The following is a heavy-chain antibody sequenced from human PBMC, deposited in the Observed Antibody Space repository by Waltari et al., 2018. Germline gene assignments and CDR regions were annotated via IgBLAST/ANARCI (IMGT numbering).Heavy chain of an antibody. V-gene: IGHV4-61*09. Sequence: QVQLQESGPGLVKPSQTLSLTCTVSGGSIRRGSYYWSWIRQPAGTGLEWIGYIYTSGSTNYNPSLKSLVTISVDTSKNQFSRKLSSVTAADTAVYYCARDRVVVVAATGDYYYGMDVWGQGTTVTVSS. CDR2: IYTSGST. J-gene: IGHJ6*02. CDR3: ARDRVVVVAATGDYYYGMDV. D-gene: IGHD2-15*01. CDR1: GGSIRRGSYY.